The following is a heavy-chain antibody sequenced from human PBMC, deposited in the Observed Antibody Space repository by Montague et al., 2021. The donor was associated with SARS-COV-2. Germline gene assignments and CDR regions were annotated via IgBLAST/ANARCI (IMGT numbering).Heavy chain of an antibody. CDR1: GGTVRDYY. D-gene: IGHD1-1*01. CDR3: ARHSVSEDGTFFRSYFDP. V-gene: IGHV4-59*08. J-gene: IGHJ5*02. Sequence: SETLSLTCTVSGGTVRDYYWNWIRQTPGRGLEWIGYIFYNGYTKXNPSLESRVTLSVDTPGSQFFLSLRSVTASDTATYFGARHSVSEDGTFFRSYFDPWGQGAQVIVSS. CDR2: IFYNGYT.